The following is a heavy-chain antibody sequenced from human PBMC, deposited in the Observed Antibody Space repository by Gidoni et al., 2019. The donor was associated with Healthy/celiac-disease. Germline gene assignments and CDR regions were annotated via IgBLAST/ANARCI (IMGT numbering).Heavy chain of an antibody. D-gene: IGHD2-2*01. CDR1: GYTFTSYA. CDR2: INAGNGNT. J-gene: IGHJ6*03. CDR3: ARGDWEGVVPATAHYYYMDV. V-gene: IGHV1-3*01. Sequence: QVQLVQSGAEVKKPGASVKVSCKASGYTFTSYAMHWVRQAPGQRLEWMGWINAGNGNTKYSQKFQGRVTITRDTSASTAYMELSSLRSEDTAVYYCARGDWEGVVPATAHYYYMDVWGKGTTVTVSS.